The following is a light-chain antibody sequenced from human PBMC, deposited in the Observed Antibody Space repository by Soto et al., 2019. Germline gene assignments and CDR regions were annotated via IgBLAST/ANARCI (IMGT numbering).Light chain of an antibody. V-gene: IGKV1-27*01. CDR2: VAS. J-gene: IGKJ1*01. Sequence: DIQMTQSPSSLSASVGDRVTITCRASQGISNYLAWYQKKPGKVPKLLIYVASTLQSGVPSRLSGSGSGTDFTLTISSLQAEDAATSYCQEYHSALHGMFGQGTKVQIK. CDR1: QGISNY. CDR3: QEYHSALHGM.